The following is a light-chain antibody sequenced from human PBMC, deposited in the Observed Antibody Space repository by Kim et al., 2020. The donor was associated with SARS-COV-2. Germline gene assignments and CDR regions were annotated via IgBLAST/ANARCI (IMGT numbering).Light chain of an antibody. CDR2: YDS. CDR1: NIGSKG. V-gene: IGLV3-21*04. J-gene: IGLJ3*02. Sequence: APGKTARITCGGNNIGSKGVHWYQQKPGQAPVLVIYYDSDRPSGIPERFSGSNAGNTATLTISRVEAGDEADYYCQVWDSSSDHRVIGGGTHLTVL. CDR3: QVWDSSSDHRV.